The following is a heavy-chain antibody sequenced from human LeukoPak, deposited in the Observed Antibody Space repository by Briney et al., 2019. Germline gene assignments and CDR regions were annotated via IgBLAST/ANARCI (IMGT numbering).Heavy chain of an antibody. CDR1: GGSINNGGYY. CDR3: ARNRDGYNSFDY. CDR2: IYYSGSS. D-gene: IGHD5-24*01. V-gene: IGHV4-31*11. Sequence: SETLSLTCAVSGGSINNGGYYWSWIRQHPGKGLEWIGYIYYSGSSYYNPSLRSRVTISVDTSKNHFSLKLSSVTAADTAVYYCARNRDGYNSFDYWGQGTLVTVSS. J-gene: IGHJ4*02.